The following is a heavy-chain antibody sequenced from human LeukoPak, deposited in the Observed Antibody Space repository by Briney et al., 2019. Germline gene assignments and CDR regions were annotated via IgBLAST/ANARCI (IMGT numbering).Heavy chain of an antibody. CDR2: IYTSGST. CDR1: GGSISSYY. CDR3: ARDLPYYDFWSGYEGEGYYFDY. Sequence: SETLSLTCTVSGGSISSYYWSWIRQPPGKGLEWIGRIYTSGSTNYNPSLKSRVTMSVDTSKNQFSLKLSSVTAADTAVYYCARDLPYYDFWSGYEGEGYYFDYWGQGTLVTVFS. D-gene: IGHD3-3*01. V-gene: IGHV4-4*07. J-gene: IGHJ4*02.